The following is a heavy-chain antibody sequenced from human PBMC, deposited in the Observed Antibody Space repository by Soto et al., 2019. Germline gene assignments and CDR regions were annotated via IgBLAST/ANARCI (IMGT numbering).Heavy chain of an antibody. Sequence: PGGSLRLSCAASGFTFSSYGMHWVRQAPGKGLEWVAVISYDGSNKYYADSVKGRFTISRDNSKNTLYLQMNSLRAEDTAVYYCAKDLITMVRGVIITPAGYYYGMDVWGQGTTVT. CDR3: AKDLITMVRGVIITPAGYYYGMDV. D-gene: IGHD3-10*01. V-gene: IGHV3-30*18. CDR2: ISYDGSNK. CDR1: GFTFSSYG. J-gene: IGHJ6*02.